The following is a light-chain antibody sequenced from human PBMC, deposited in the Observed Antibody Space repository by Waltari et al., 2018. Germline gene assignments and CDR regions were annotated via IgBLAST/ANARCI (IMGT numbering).Light chain of an antibody. J-gene: IGLJ2*01. V-gene: IGLV1-51*01. CDR3: GTWDSSLNAVL. CDR1: TSNIGSNY. Sequence: QSVLTQPPSVSAAPGQQVTISCSGGTSNIGSNYVSWYQQLPGTAPKLLISDKNRRPSGIPERFSGPKSGTSATLGITGLQTGDEADYFCGTWDSSLNAVLFGGGTKLTVL. CDR2: DKN.